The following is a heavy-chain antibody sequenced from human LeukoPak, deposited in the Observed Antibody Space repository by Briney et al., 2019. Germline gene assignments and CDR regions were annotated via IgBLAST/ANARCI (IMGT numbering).Heavy chain of an antibody. D-gene: IGHD2-2*01. V-gene: IGHV3-7*01. Sequence: AGGSLRLSCAASGFTFSSYWMSWVRQAPGKGLEWVANIKQDGSEKYYVDSVKGRFTISRDNAKNSLYLQMNSLRAEDTAVYYCGSSLIPYSSTSHDAFDIWGQGTMVTVSS. CDR2: IKQDGSEK. CDR1: GFTFSSYW. CDR3: GSSLIPYSSTSHDAFDI. J-gene: IGHJ3*02.